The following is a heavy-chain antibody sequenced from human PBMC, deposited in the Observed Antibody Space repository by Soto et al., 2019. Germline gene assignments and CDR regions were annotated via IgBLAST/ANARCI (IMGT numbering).Heavy chain of an antibody. V-gene: IGHV1-18*01. CDR2: ISAYNGNT. Sequence: AASVKVSCKASGYTFTSFGISWVRQAPRQGLEWMGWISAYNGNTKYAQKFQGRVTITTDTSTSTAFMELRSLRSDDTAVYYCARDPLTRYCSGPSCYLGYAFDIWGQGTMVTVSS. J-gene: IGHJ3*02. D-gene: IGHD2-2*01. CDR1: GYTFTSFG. CDR3: ARDPLTRYCSGPSCYLGYAFDI.